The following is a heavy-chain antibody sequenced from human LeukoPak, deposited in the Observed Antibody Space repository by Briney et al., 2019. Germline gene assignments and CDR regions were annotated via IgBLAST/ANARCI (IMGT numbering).Heavy chain of an antibody. V-gene: IGHV3-30-3*01. CDR3: ARKYCSSISCHSPFDY. CDR2: ISYDGSNK. Sequence: GKSLRLSCAASGFLFSNYALHWVRQAPGKGLEWVAVISYDGSNKDYADLVKGRFTITRDNSKNTLYLQMNSLRVEDTAVYHCARKYCSSISCHSPFDYWGQGTLVTVSS. J-gene: IGHJ4*02. D-gene: IGHD2-2*02. CDR1: GFLFSNYA.